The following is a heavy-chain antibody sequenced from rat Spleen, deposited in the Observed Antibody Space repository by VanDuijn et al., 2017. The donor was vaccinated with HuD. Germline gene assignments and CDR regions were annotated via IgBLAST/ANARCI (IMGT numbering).Heavy chain of an antibody. Sequence: EVQLQESGPGLVKPSQSLSLTCSVTGHSITSSYRWNWIRKFPGNKLEWMGYINSAGSTTYNPSLTSRISITRDASRNQFFLQLNSVTTEDTAIYYCAWSNSGYWGQGVMVTVSS. D-gene: IGHD4-4*01. CDR2: INSAGST. CDR3: AWSNSGY. J-gene: IGHJ2*01. V-gene: IGHV3-3*01. CDR1: GHSITSSYR.